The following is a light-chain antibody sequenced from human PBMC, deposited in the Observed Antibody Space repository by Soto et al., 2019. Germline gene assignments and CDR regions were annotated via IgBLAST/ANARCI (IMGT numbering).Light chain of an antibody. J-gene: IGLJ2*01. Sequence: QSALTQPASVSGSPGQSITISCTGTSDDVGGHNYVSWYQQHPGKAPKLIIYDVSNRPSRVSNRFSGSKSVNTASLTISGLQTEDEADYYCSSYASTSTVVFGGGTKLTVL. CDR2: DVS. V-gene: IGLV2-14*01. CDR3: SSYASTSTVV. CDR1: SDDVGGHNY.